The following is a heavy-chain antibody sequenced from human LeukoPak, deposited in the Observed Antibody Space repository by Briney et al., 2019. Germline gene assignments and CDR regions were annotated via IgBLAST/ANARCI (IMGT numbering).Heavy chain of an antibody. Sequence: GGSLRLSCAASGXTFSSYWMHWVRQAPGKGLVWVSRINSDGSTTSYAASVKGRFTISRDTAKNTLYLQMNSLRAEDTAVYYCARGHHYYDSSAYYYWGQGTLVTVSS. CDR1: GXTFSSYW. CDR3: ARGHHYYDSSAYYY. D-gene: IGHD3-22*01. J-gene: IGHJ4*02. CDR2: INSDGSTT. V-gene: IGHV3-74*01.